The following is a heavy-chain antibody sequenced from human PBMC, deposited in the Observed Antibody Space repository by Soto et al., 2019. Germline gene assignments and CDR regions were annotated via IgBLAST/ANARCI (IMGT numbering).Heavy chain of an antibody. CDR2: MNPNSGNT. CDR3: ARARPRGYQLLYWFDP. V-gene: IGHV1-8*01. D-gene: IGHD2-2*01. Sequence: GASVKVSCKASGYTFTSYDINWVRQATGQGLEWMGWMNPNSGNTGYAQKFQGRVTMTRNTSISTAYVELSSLRSEDTAVYYCARARPRGYQLLYWFDPWGQGTLVTVSS. J-gene: IGHJ5*02. CDR1: GYTFTSYD.